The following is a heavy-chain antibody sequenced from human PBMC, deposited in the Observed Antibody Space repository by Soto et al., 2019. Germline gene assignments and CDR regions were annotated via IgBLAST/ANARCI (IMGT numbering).Heavy chain of an antibody. V-gene: IGHV3-49*04. Sequence: GGSLRLSCTASGFTFGDYAMSWVRQAPGKGLEWVGFIRSKAYGGTTEYAASVKGRFTISRDDSKSIAYLQMNSLKTEDTAVYYCTRGYYYDSSGYLFDYWGQGSLVIVSS. CDR3: TRGYYYDSSGYLFDY. J-gene: IGHJ4*02. CDR1: GFTFGDYA. D-gene: IGHD3-22*01. CDR2: IRSKAYGGTT.